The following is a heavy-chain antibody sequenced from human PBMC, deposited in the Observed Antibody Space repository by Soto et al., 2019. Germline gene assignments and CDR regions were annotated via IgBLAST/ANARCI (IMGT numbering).Heavy chain of an antibody. CDR2: IWYDGSNK. D-gene: IGHD2-15*01. J-gene: IGHJ4*02. V-gene: IGHV3-33*01. CDR1: GCTFISYG. Sequence: PGVSLRLSCAAAGCTFISYGVHWVSQAPGKGLEWVAVIWYDGSNKYYADSVKGRFTICRDNPKNTLYLQMNSLRAEDTAVYYCARSKLLPALDYWGQRPLVTVSS. CDR3: ARSKLLPALDY.